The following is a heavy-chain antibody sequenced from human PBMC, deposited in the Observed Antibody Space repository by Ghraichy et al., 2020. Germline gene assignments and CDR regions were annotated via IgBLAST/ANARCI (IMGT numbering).Heavy chain of an antibody. V-gene: IGHV3-66*01. D-gene: IGHD3-22*01. CDR3: ATDAEDYDSSGYRDY. Sequence: GGSLRLSCAASGFTVSSNYMSWVRQAPGKGLEWVSVIYSGGSTYYADSVKGRFTISRDNSKNTLYLQMNSLRAEDTAVYYCATDAEDYDSSGYRDYWGQGTLVTVSS. CDR2: IYSGGST. CDR1: GFTVSSNY. J-gene: IGHJ4*02.